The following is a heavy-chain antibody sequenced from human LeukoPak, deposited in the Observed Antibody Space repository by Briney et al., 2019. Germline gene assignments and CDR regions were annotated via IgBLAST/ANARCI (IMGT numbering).Heavy chain of an antibody. J-gene: IGHJ4*02. CDR3: ASGGGGDGYNVPFGY. D-gene: IGHD5-24*01. CDR2: ISYDGSNK. CDR1: GFTFSSYA. V-gene: IGHV3-30*04. Sequence: PGGSLRLSCAASGFTFSSYAMHWVRQAPGKGLEWVAVISYDGSNKYYADSVKGRFTISRDNSKNTLYLQMNSLRAEDTAVYYCASGGGGDGYNVPFGYWGQRTLVTVSS.